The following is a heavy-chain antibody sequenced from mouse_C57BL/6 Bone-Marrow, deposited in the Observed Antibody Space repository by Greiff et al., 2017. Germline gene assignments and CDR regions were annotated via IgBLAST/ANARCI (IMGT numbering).Heavy chain of an antibody. D-gene: IGHD1-1*01. CDR3: KRDDGSSYYAMDY. V-gene: IGHV1-15*01. Sequence: VQLQQSGAELVRPGASVTLSCKASGYTFTDYEMHWVKQTPVHGLEWIGAIDPETGGTAYNQKFKGKAILTADKSSSTAYMELRRLTSEDSAVYYCKRDDGSSYYAMDYWGQGTSVTVSS. CDR1: GYTFTDYE. J-gene: IGHJ4*01. CDR2: IDPETGGT.